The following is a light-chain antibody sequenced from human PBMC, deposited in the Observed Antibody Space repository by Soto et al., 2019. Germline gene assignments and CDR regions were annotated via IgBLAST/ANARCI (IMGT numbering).Light chain of an antibody. CDR3: SSYTTSNTRQIV. CDR1: SSDAGGYNY. Sequence: QSALTQPASVSGSAGQSITISCTGTSSDAGGYNYVSWYQHHPGKTPKLIIYDVSNRTSEVSIRFSGSKSDNTASLTISGLQPEDEADYHCSSYTTSNTRQIVFGTGTKVTVL. J-gene: IGLJ1*01. CDR2: DVS. V-gene: IGLV2-14*03.